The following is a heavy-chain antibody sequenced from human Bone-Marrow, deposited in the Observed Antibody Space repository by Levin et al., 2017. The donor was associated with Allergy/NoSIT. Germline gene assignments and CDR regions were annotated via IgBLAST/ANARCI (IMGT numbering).Heavy chain of an antibody. CDR3: ARDVGSSPFDC. J-gene: IGHJ4*02. Sequence: GESLKISCAASGFTFSSSGMHWVRQAPGKGLEWVAVIWSDGSNENYADSVKGRFTISRDNSKNTLYLQMNSLRAEDTAVYYCARDVGSSPFDCWGQGTLVTVSS. V-gene: IGHV3-33*01. CDR1: GFTFSSSG. D-gene: IGHD3-10*01. CDR2: IWSDGSNE.